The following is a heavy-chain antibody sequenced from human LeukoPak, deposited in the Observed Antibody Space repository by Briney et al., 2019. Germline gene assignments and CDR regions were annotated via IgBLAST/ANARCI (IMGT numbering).Heavy chain of an antibody. CDR1: GGSISSYY. CDR2: IYYSGST. Sequence: PSETLSLTCTVSGGSISSYYWSWIRQPPGKGLEWIGYIYYSGSTNYNPSLKSRVTISVDTSKNQFSLKLSSVTAADTAVYYCASHPGGSTNDYYYGMDVWGQGTTVTVSS. CDR3: ASHPGGSTNDYYYGMDV. D-gene: IGHD1-1*01. V-gene: IGHV4-59*01. J-gene: IGHJ6*02.